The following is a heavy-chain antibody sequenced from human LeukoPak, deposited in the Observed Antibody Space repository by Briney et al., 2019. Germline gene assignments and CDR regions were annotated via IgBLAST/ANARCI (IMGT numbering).Heavy chain of an antibody. CDR3: ARGQWLVF. D-gene: IGHD6-19*01. CDR1: GFIFTDYW. J-gene: IGHJ4*02. Sequence: SGGSLRLSCAASGFIFTDYWMGWVRQAPGKGPEWVANTNQDGSVNYYVDSVRGRFTISRDNAKNSVSLQMNSLRVEDTAVCYCARGQWLVFRGQGTLVTVSS. CDR2: TNQDGSVN. V-gene: IGHV3-7*01.